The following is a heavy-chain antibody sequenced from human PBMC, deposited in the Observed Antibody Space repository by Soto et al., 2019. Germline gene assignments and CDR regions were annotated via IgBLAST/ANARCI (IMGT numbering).Heavy chain of an antibody. V-gene: IGHV3-49*03. D-gene: IGHD3-10*01. CDR2: IRSKAYGGTT. J-gene: IGHJ4*02. Sequence: GGSLRLSCTASGFTFGDYAMSWFRQAPGKGLEWVGFIRSKAYGGTTEYAASVKGRFTISRDDSKSIAYLQMNSLKTEDTAVYYCTRRWGAPIWFGELLLRPPFDYWGQGTLVTVSS. CDR1: GFTFGDYA. CDR3: TRRWGAPIWFGELLLRPPFDY.